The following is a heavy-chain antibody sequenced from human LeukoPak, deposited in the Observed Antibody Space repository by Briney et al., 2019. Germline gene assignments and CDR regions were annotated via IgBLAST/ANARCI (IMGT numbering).Heavy chain of an antibody. Sequence: SETLSLTCTVSGGSISSSSYYWGWIRQPPGKGLEWNGSIYYSGSTYYNPSLKSRVTISVDTTKNQFSLKLSSVTAADTAVYYCARLATPLLTTAAAGLDYWGQGTLVTVSS. CDR3: ARLATPLLTTAAAGLDY. J-gene: IGHJ4*02. D-gene: IGHD6-13*01. CDR2: IYYSGST. V-gene: IGHV4-39*07. CDR1: GGSISSSSYY.